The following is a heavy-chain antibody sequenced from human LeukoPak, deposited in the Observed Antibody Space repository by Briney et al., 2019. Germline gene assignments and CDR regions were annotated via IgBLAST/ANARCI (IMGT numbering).Heavy chain of an antibody. CDR2: INAGNGDT. CDR3: TMDHYYGSGSYRNFDY. V-gene: IGHV1-3*01. J-gene: IGHJ4*02. Sequence: ASVKVSCKASGYTLTSYGMYWVRQAPGQRLEWMGWINAGNGDTKYSQKYQGRITITRDISVSTAYMELSSLRSEDTAVYYCTMDHYYGSGSYRNFDYWGQGTLVIVSS. CDR1: GYTLTSYG. D-gene: IGHD3-10*01.